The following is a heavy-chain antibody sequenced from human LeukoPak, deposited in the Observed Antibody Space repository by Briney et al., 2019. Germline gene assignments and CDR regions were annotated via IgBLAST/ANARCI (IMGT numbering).Heavy chain of an antibody. CDR1: GGSISSGGYY. V-gene: IGHV4-31*03. Sequence: SETLSFTCTVSGGSISSGGYYWSWIRQHPGKGLEWIGYIYYSGSTYYNPSLKSRVTISVDTSKNQFSLKLSSVTAADTAVYYCARAVDIVATILFDYWGQGTLVTVSS. CDR2: IYYSGST. D-gene: IGHD5-12*01. J-gene: IGHJ4*02. CDR3: ARAVDIVATILFDY.